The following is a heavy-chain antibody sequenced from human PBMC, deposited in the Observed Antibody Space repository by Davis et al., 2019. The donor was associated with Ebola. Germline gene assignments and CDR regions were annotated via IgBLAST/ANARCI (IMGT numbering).Heavy chain of an antibody. J-gene: IGHJ6*02. D-gene: IGHD7-27*01. CDR3: TSTLGGMDV. CDR2: IRSKANSYAT. CDR1: GFTFGDYA. Sequence: GESLKISCTASGFTFGDYAMSWVRQASGKGLEWVGRIRSKANSYATAYAASVKGRFTISRDDSKNTAYLQMNSLKTEDTAVYYCTSTLGGMDVWGQGTTVTVSS. V-gene: IGHV3-73*01.